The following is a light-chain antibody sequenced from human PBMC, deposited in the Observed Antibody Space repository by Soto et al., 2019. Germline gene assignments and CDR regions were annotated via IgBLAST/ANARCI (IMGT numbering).Light chain of an antibody. Sequence: QPVLTQPPSESGAPGQRVTISCTGSSSNIGAGYDVHWYQQLPGTAPKLLIYGNSNRPSGVPDRFSGSKSGTSASLAITGLQAEDEADYYCQSYDSSLSGSVVFGGGTKLTVL. V-gene: IGLV1-40*01. CDR3: QSYDSSLSGSVV. J-gene: IGLJ2*01. CDR2: GNS. CDR1: SSNIGAGYD.